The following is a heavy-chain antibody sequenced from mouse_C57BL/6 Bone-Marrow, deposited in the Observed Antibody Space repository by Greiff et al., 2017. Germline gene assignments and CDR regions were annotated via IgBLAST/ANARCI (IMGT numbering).Heavy chain of an antibody. V-gene: IGHV1-55*01. J-gene: IGHJ4*01. CDR2: IYPGSGST. CDR1: GYTFTSYW. D-gene: IGHD2-4*01. CDR3: ATGFYYDYDRVYAMDY. Sequence: QVQLQQPGAELVKPGASVKMSCKASGYTFTSYWITWVKQRPGQGLEWIGDIYPGSGSTNYNEKFKSKATLTVDTSSSTAYMQLSSLTSEDSAVYYGATGFYYDYDRVYAMDYWGQGTSVTVSS.